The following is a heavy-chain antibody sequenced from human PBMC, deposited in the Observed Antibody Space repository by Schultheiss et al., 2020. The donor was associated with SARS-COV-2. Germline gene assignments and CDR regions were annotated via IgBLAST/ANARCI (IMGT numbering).Heavy chain of an antibody. Sequence: GESLKISCAASGFTFSSYSMNWVRQAPGKGLEWVSSISSSSSYIYYADSVKGRFTISRDNAKTSLYLQMNSLRAEDTAVYYCARDQAAWVFDYWGQGTLVTVSS. CDR3: ARDQAAWVFDY. CDR2: ISSSSSYI. D-gene: IGHD6-25*01. V-gene: IGHV3-21*01. J-gene: IGHJ4*02. CDR1: GFTFSSYS.